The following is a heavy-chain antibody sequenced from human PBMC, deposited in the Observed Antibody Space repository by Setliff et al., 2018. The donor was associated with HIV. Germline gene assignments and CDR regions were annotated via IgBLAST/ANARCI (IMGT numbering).Heavy chain of an antibody. V-gene: IGHV4-39*07. CDR1: GGSISSSSYY. CDR3: ARYSPRGYTLTGPY. Sequence: SETLSLTCTVSGGSISSSSYYWGWIRQPPGKGLEWIGSIYHSGSTYYNPSLMSRVTISVDTSKNQFSLKLTSVTAADTAVYYCARYSPRGYTLTGPYWGQGTLVTVSS. CDR2: IYHSGST. J-gene: IGHJ4*02. D-gene: IGHD6-25*01.